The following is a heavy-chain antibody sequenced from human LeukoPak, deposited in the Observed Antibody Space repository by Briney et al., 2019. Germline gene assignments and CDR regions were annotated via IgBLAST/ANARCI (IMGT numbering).Heavy chain of an antibody. J-gene: IGHJ4*02. Sequence: GGSLRLSCAASGFTFSSSWMTWVRQAPGKGLDWVASIREDGSEKTSVDSVKGRFTISRDNAKNSLYLQMDSLRAEDTAVYYCARGPTNGQAFDYWGQGTLVSVSS. D-gene: IGHD2-8*01. CDR3: ARGPTNGQAFDY. CDR2: IREDGSEK. V-gene: IGHV3-7*01. CDR1: GFTFSSSW.